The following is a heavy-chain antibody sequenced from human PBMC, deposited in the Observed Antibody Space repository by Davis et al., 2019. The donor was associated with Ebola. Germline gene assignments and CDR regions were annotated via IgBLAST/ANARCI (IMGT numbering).Heavy chain of an antibody. V-gene: IGHV3-33*01. CDR2: IWYDGSNK. CDR1: GFTFSSYG. CDR3: ARVPGVPRPI. J-gene: IGHJ6*02. Sequence: GESLKISCAASGFTFSSYGMHWVRQAPGKGLEWVAVIWYDGSNKYYADSVKGRFTISRDNAKNSLYLQMNSLRAEDTAVYYCARVPGVPRPIWGQGTTVTVSS. D-gene: IGHD7-27*01.